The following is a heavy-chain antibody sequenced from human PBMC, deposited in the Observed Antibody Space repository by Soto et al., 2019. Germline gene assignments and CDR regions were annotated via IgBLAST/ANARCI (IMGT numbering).Heavy chain of an antibody. D-gene: IGHD1-7*01. CDR2: IRSKANSYAT. CDR3: TPSGITGTTGFDP. Sequence: PGGSLRLSCAASGFTFSGSAMHWVRQASGKGLEWVGRIRSKANSYATAYAASVKGRFTISRDDSKNTAYLQMNSLKTEDTAVYYCTPSGITGTTGFDPWGQGTLVTVSS. CDR1: GFTFSGSA. J-gene: IGHJ5*02. V-gene: IGHV3-73*01.